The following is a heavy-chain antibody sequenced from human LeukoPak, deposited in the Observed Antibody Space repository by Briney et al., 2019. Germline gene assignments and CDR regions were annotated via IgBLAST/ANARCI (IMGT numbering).Heavy chain of an antibody. J-gene: IGHJ5*02. CDR2: ISGSSRYI. CDR3: ARSPLDMVIKS. D-gene: IGHD3-22*01. CDR1: GFTFTTYS. V-gene: IGHV3-21*01. Sequence: PGGSLRLSCAASGFTFTTYSMNWVRQAPGKGLEWVSTISGSSRYIYFADSVRGRFTISRDNAKNTLYLQMNSLRAEDTAVYYCARSPLDMVIKSWGQGTLVTVSS.